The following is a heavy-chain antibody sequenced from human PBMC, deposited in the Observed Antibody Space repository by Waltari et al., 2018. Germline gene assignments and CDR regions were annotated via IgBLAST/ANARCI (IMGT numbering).Heavy chain of an antibody. CDR2: IYSGGST. CDR1: GFTVSRNY. J-gene: IGHJ3*02. V-gene: IGHV3-53*02. Sequence: EVQLVETGGGLIQPGGSLRLSCAASGFTVSRNYMSWVRQAPGKGLEWVSVIYSGGSTYYADSVKGRFTISRDNSKNTLYLQMNSLRAEDTAVYYCARERVFEGVTGAFDIWGQGTMVTVSS. D-gene: IGHD3-16*01. CDR3: ARERVFEGVTGAFDI.